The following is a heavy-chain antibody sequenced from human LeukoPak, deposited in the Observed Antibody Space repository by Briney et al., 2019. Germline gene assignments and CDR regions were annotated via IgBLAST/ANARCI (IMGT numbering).Heavy chain of an antibody. V-gene: IGHV4-38-2*01. J-gene: IGHJ6*04. Sequence: SETLSLTCAVSGYSISSGYYWGWIRQPPGKGLEWIGSIYHSGSTYYNPSLKSRVTISVDTSKNQFSLKLSSVTAADTAVYYCARGAVVAATGYYYGMDVWGKGTTVTVSS. CDR1: GYSISSGYY. CDR3: ARGAVVAATGYYYGMDV. D-gene: IGHD2-15*01. CDR2: IYHSGST.